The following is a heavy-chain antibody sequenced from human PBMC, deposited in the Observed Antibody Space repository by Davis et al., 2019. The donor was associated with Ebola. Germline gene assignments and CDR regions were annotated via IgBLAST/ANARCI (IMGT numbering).Heavy chain of an antibody. J-gene: IGHJ4*02. CDR2: ISGSGGST. Sequence: PGGSLRLSCAASGFTFSSYAMSWVRQAPGKGLEWVSAISGSGGSTYYADSVKGRFTISRDNSKNTLYLQMNSLRAEDTAVYYCAREGDLGYCSSTSCPTLAYWGQGTLVTVSS. CDR3: AREGDLGYCSSTSCPTLAY. D-gene: IGHD2-2*01. V-gene: IGHV3-23*01. CDR1: GFTFSSYA.